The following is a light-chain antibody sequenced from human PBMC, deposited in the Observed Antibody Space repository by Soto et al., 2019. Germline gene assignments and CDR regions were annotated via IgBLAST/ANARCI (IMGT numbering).Light chain of an antibody. CDR2: DKN. Sequence: HSVLTQPPSVSAAPGQKVIISCSGSSSNVGSNYVSWYQQLPGKAPKLLIYDKNERPSGISDRFSASKSGTSATLGITGLQTGDEADYYCGAWDHSLNVGVFGGGTKLTVL. CDR3: GAWDHSLNVGV. CDR1: SSNVGSNY. V-gene: IGLV1-51*01. J-gene: IGLJ3*02.